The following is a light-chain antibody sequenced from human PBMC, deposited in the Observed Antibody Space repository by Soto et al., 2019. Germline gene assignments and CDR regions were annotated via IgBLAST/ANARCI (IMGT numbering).Light chain of an antibody. Sequence: QSALTQPPSASGSPGQSVTISCTGTSSDVGGHNYVSWYQQHPGKAPKLLIYEVIQRPPGVPDRFSGSKSGNTASLTVSGLQAEDEADYYCPPYAGSDHVIFGGGTQLTVL. J-gene: IGLJ2*01. CDR1: SSDVGGHNY. CDR3: PPYAGSDHVI. V-gene: IGLV2-8*01. CDR2: EVI.